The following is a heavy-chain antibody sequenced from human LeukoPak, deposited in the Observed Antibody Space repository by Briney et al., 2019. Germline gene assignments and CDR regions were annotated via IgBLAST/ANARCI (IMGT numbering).Heavy chain of an antibody. CDR3: AREAASGSYMNY. Sequence: GGSLRLSCVGSGFTFSCYGMNWVRQAPGKGLEWVSFISASTSSTYYADSVKGRFTVSRDDSKNSLYLQMSGLRAQDTAVNYCAREAASGSYMNYWGQGTLVTVSS. D-gene: IGHD1-26*01. V-gene: IGHV3-48*01. J-gene: IGHJ4*02. CDR2: ISASTSST. CDR1: GFTFSCYG.